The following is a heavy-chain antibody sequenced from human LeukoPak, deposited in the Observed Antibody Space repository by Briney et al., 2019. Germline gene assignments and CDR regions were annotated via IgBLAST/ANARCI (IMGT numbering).Heavy chain of an antibody. CDR2: ISSSSIYI. CDR3: ASRNSLFI. V-gene: IGHV3-21*01. D-gene: IGHD4-23*01. CDR1: GFTFSNYR. Sequence: PGGSLRLSCAASGFTFSNYRMNWVRQAPGKGLEWVSSISSSSIYIYYADSLKGRFTISRDNAKNSLYLQMNSLRAEDTAVYYCASRNSLFIWGQGTLVTVSS. J-gene: IGHJ4*02.